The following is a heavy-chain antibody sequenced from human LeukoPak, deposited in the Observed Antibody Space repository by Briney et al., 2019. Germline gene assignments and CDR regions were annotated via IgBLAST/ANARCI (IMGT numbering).Heavy chain of an antibody. CDR3: AKINGDGLDY. CDR1: GFTFDDYA. J-gene: IGHJ4*02. Sequence: SLRLSCAASGFTFDDYAMHWVRQAPGKDLEWVSGISWNSGNIGYADSVKGRFTISRDNAKNSLYLQMNSLRAEDTALYYCAKINGDGLDYWGQGTLVTVSS. CDR2: ISWNSGNI. V-gene: IGHV3-9*01. D-gene: IGHD2-8*01.